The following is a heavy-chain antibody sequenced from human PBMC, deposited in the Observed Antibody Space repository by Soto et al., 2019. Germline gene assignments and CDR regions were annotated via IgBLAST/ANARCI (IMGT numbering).Heavy chain of an antibody. V-gene: IGHV3-48*02. CDR3: ARGNYLGDGAYVFDT. D-gene: IGHD3-16*01. CDR1: GFTLSSHS. Sequence: EVQLVESGGGLVQPGGSLRLSCAASGFTLSSHSMNWVRQAPGKGLQHVSYISSGSGTVNYADSVKGRFTISRDNAKNSLYLQMNSLRDEDTAVYYCARGNYLGDGAYVFDTWGQGTIVTVSS. J-gene: IGHJ3*02. CDR2: ISSGSGTV.